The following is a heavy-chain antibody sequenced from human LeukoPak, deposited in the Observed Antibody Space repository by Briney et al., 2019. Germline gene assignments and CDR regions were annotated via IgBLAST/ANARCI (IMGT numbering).Heavy chain of an antibody. D-gene: IGHD3-10*02. V-gene: IGHV3-21*01. Sequence: GGSLRLSCAASGFTFSSYSMNWVRQAPGKGLQWVSSISSSSLYIYYADSVKGRFTISRDNAKNSLYLQMNSLRAEDTAVYYCAELGITMIGGVWGKETTVTISS. J-gene: IGHJ6*04. CDR2: ISSSSLYI. CDR1: GFTFSSYS. CDR3: AELGITMIGGV.